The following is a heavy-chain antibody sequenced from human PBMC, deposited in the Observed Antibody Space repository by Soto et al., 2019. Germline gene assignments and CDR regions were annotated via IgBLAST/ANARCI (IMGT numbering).Heavy chain of an antibody. J-gene: IGHJ4*02. CDR2: IYYSGST. V-gene: IGHV4-59*01. CDR3: ARGRSGRGTDFWSGYSYYFDY. D-gene: IGHD3-3*01. Sequence: SETLSLTCTVSGGSISSYYWSWIRQPPGKGLEWIGYIYYSGSTNYNPSLKSRVTISVDTSKNQFSLELSSVTAADTAVYYCARGRSGRGTDFWSGYSYYFDYWGQGTLVTVSS. CDR1: GGSISSYY.